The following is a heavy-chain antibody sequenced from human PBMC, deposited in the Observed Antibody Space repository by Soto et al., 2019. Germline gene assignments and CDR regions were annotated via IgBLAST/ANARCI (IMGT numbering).Heavy chain of an antibody. CDR1: GFTFSSDA. V-gene: IGHV3-23*01. Sequence: EVQLLDSGGGLVQPGGSLRLSCAASGFTFSSDAMSWVRQSPGKGLEWVSAISGDGESTYYADSVKGRFTISRDNSKNTLDLQMTSLRAEDTAVYYCAKLRWGSDNWFDPWGQGTLVTVSS. CDR2: ISGDGEST. D-gene: IGHD3-10*01. J-gene: IGHJ5*02. CDR3: AKLRWGSDNWFDP.